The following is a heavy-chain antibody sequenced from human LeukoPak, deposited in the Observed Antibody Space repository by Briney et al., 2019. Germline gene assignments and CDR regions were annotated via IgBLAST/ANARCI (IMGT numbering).Heavy chain of an antibody. CDR1: GFTFNYTA. CDR3: ASDSSPYYFDY. V-gene: IGHV3-30*04. D-gene: IGHD2-2*01. J-gene: IGHJ4*02. Sequence: HPGGSLRLSCAVSGFTFNYTAIHWVRQAPGKGLEWVAIMSYDGRKKDYTDSVKGRFTISRGISKNTLYLQMNSLRAEDTAVYYCASDSSPYYFDYWGQGTLVTVSS. CDR2: MSYDGRKK.